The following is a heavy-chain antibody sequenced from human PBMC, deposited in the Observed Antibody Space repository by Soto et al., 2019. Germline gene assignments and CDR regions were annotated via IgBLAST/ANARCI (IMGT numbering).Heavy chain of an antibody. CDR2: IYYSGTT. CDR3: ARVNDYGYLRIDY. J-gene: IGHJ4*02. V-gene: IGHV4-59*01. CDR1: GDSISSYY. Sequence: PSETLSLTCSVSGDSISSYYWSWIRQPPGKGLEWIGYIYYSGTTNYNPSLKSRVTISVDTSKNQFSLKLTSVTAADTAVYYCARVNDYGYLRIDYWGQGTLVTVSS. D-gene: IGHD5-18*01.